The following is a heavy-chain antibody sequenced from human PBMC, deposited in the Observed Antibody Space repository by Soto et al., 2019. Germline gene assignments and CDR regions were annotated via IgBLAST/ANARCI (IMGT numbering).Heavy chain of an antibody. CDR3: ARGGYDPRHY. V-gene: IGHV3-7*01. CDR1: GFNFETYW. CDR2: IIKDGSEK. J-gene: IGHJ4*02. D-gene: IGHD5-12*01. Sequence: EVQLVESGGGLVQPGGSLRLSCAASGFNFETYWMSWVRQAPGKGLEWVANIIKDGSEKYYVDSVKGRFTIARDNAKNSLYLQMNSLRADDTAVYYCARGGYDPRHYGGQGTLVTVSS.